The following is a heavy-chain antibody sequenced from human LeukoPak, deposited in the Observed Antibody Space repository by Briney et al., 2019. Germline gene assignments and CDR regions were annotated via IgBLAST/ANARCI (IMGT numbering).Heavy chain of an antibody. D-gene: IGHD3-3*01. CDR1: GYTFTSYG. CDR2: IDTHTGNP. J-gene: IGHJ4*02. V-gene: IGHV7-4-1*02. Sequence: ASATVSCKASGYTFTSYGMNWVRQAPGQGLEWMGWIDTHTGNPTYAQDFTGRFVFSLDTSVTTTYLQITNLKAEDTAVYFCAREDFWSGYSVGYWGQGTLVTVSS. CDR3: AREDFWSGYSVGY.